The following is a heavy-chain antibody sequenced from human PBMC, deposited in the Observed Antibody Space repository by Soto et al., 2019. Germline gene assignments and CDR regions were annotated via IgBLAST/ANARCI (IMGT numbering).Heavy chain of an antibody. V-gene: IGHV1-18*04. CDR1: GYTFTSYG. J-gene: IGHJ6*02. CDR2: ISAYNGNT. CDR3: ARGGGEVLLWFGEFTYYYYGMDV. Sequence: ASVKVSCKASGYTFTSYGISWVRQAPGQGLEWMGWISAYNGNTNYAQKLQGRVTMTTDTSTSTAYMELRSLRSDDTAVYYCARGGGEVLLWFGEFTYYYYGMDVWGQGTTVTVSS. D-gene: IGHD3-10*01.